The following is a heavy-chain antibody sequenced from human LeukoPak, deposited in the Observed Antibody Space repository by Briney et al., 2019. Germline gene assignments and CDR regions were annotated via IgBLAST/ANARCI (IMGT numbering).Heavy chain of an antibody. CDR1: GFTLTTYA. CDR2: MTASGGTT. Sequence: QPGGSLRLSCAASGFTLTTYAMSWVRQAPGKGLEWVSAMTASGGTTLFADSVKGRFTISRDNSKNTLYLQMNSLRAEDTAVYYCARDGGSGSYRGLRDYYYGMDVWGQGTTVTVSS. D-gene: IGHD3-10*01. CDR3: ARDGGSGSYRGLRDYYYGMDV. J-gene: IGHJ6*02. V-gene: IGHV3-23*01.